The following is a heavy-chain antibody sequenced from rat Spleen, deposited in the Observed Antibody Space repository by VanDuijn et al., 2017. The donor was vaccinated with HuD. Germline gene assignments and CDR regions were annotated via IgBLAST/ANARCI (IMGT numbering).Heavy chain of an antibody. CDR2: ISYDGSST. Sequence: EVQLVESDGGLVQPGRSLKLSCAASGFTFSDYYMAWVRQAPTKGLEWVATISYDGSSTYYRDSVKGRFTISRDNAKSTLYLQMDSLRSEDTATYYCARAYGGPFDYWGQGVMVTVSS. V-gene: IGHV5-29*01. J-gene: IGHJ2*01. CDR1: GFTFSDYY. D-gene: IGHD1-11*01. CDR3: ARAYGGPFDY.